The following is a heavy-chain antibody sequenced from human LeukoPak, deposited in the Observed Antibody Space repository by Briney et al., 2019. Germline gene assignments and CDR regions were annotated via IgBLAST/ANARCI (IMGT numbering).Heavy chain of an antibody. CDR3: ARDLFYSVSGTYYNVGRVFNY. CDR1: GYTFTGYY. D-gene: IGHD3-10*01. CDR2: INPNSGGT. Sequence: GASVKVSCKASGYTFTGYYMHWVRQAPGQGLEWMGWINPNSGGTNYAQKFQGRVTMTRATSITTAYMELTSLRSDDTAVYYCARDLFYSVSGTYYNVGRVFNYWGQGTLVTVSS. J-gene: IGHJ4*02. V-gene: IGHV1-2*02.